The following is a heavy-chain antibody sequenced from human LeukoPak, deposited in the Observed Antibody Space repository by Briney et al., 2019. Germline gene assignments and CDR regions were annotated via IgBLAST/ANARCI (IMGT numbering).Heavy chain of an antibody. V-gene: IGHV3-7*03. J-gene: IGHJ4*02. CDR3: AKDFSPYYYGDSYFDY. D-gene: IGHD4-17*01. CDR1: GLTFSDYW. CDR2: IKEDGSEK. Sequence: GGSLRLSCAASGLTFSDYWMSWVRQAPGKGLEWVANIKEDGSEKHYVDSVKGRFTISRDNAKNSLYLQMNSLRAEDTAVYYCAKDFSPYYYGDSYFDYWGQGTLVTVSS.